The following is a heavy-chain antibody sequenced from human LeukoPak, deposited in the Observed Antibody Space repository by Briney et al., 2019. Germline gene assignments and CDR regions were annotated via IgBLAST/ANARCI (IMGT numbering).Heavy chain of an antibody. Sequence: PGGSLRLSCAASGFTFSDYYMSWIRQAPGKGLEWVSYISSSGSTIYYADSVKGRFTISRDNAKNSLYLQMNSLRAEDTAMYYCTRRAVAGSNDYWGQGTLVTVSS. CDR1: GFTFSDYY. J-gene: IGHJ4*02. V-gene: IGHV3-11*04. CDR3: TRRAVAGSNDY. CDR2: ISSSGSTI. D-gene: IGHD6-19*01.